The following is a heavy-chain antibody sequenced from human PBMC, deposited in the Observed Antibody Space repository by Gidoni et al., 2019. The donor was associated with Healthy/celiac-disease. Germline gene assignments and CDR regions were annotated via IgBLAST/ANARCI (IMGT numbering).Heavy chain of an antibody. CDR3: ARRVSTPVTMAFDY. Sequence: QLQLQESGPGLVKPSEHLSLTCTVSGGSSSSSSYYWGWNRQPPAKGLEWIGGTYYSGSTYDTPSHKSRVTISVDTSKNQFSLKLGSVTAADTAVYYCARRVSTPVTMAFDYWGQGTLVTVSS. CDR2: TYYSGST. D-gene: IGHD6-13*01. CDR1: GGSSSSSSYY. J-gene: IGHJ4*02. V-gene: IGHV4-39*01.